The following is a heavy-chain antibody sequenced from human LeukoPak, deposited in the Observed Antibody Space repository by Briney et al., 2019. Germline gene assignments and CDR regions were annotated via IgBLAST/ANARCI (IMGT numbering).Heavy chain of an antibody. CDR3: ARSKGGYSSSSADY. Sequence: PSETLSLTCTVSGGSISSSSYYWGWIRQPPGKGLEWIGSIYYSGSTYYNPSLKSRVTISVDTSKDQFSLKVSSVTAADTAVYYCARSKGGYSSSSADYWGQGTLVTVSS. V-gene: IGHV4-39*01. CDR1: GGSISSSSYY. CDR2: IYYSGST. D-gene: IGHD6-6*01. J-gene: IGHJ4*02.